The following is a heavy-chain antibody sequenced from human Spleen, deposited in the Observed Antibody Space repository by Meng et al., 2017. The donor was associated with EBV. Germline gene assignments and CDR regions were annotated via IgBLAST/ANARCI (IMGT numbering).Heavy chain of an antibody. CDR2: VSYDGSKK. J-gene: IGHJ4*02. D-gene: IGHD2-21*01. CDR3: AKEGGDYYFDY. CDR1: VLPFSSYA. V-gene: IGHV3-30*18. Sequence: GRGAGVLQPGSSLSLFCTASVLPFSSYAMHWVRQAPGNGLEWVAIVSYDGSKKYYADSVTGRFTISRGTFRNTLYLQMNSPTVEDTAVYYCAKEGGDYYFDYWGRGTLVTVSS.